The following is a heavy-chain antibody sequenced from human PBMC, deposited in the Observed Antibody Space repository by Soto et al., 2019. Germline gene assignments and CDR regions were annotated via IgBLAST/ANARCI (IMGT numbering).Heavy chain of an antibody. CDR3: AKDRRYSSHAEYFQH. V-gene: IGHV3-43*01. Sequence: EVQLVESGGVVVQPGGSLRLSCAASGFTFDDYTMHWVRQAPGKGLEWVSLISWDGGSTYYADSVKGRFTISRDNSKNYLYLQMNSLRTEDTALYYCAKDRRYSSHAEYFQHWGQGTLVTVSS. CDR2: ISWDGGST. J-gene: IGHJ1*01. CDR1: GFTFDDYT. D-gene: IGHD6-19*01.